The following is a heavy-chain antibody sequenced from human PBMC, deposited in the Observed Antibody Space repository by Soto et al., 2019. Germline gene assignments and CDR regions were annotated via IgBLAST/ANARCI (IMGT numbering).Heavy chain of an antibody. J-gene: IGHJ4*02. CDR3: AQDGRSGSVTRTDH. CDR2: ISYDGSYQ. CDR1: SFTVESYW. V-gene: IGHV3-30*18. D-gene: IGHD1-26*01. Sequence: GSLRLFCAASSFTVESYWMHWVRQAPGKGLEWVAVISYDGSYQYYSDSVKGRFTISRDNSKNTLNLQMNSLRVEDSAMYYCAQDGRSGSVTRTDHWGQGTLVTVSS.